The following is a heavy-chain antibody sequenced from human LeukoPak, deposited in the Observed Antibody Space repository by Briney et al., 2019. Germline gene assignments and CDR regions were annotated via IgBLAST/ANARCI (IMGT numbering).Heavy chain of an antibody. V-gene: IGHV1-18*01. D-gene: IGHD2-15*01. Sequence: GASVKVSCKASGYTFTSYGISWVRQAPGQGLEWMGWISAYNGNTNYAQKLQGRVTMTTDTSTSTAYMELRSLRSDDTAVYYCARIPDIVVVVAATPGYGMDVWGQGTTVTVSS. J-gene: IGHJ6*02. CDR3: ARIPDIVVVVAATPGYGMDV. CDR2: ISAYNGNT. CDR1: GYTFTSYG.